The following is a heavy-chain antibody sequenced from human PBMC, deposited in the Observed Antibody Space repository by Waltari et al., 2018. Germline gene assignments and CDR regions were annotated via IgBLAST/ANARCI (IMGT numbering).Heavy chain of an antibody. J-gene: IGHJ4*02. V-gene: IGHV3-48*04. D-gene: IGHD3-16*01. CDR3: ERSGGY. CDR1: GFNFSSYS. CDR2: ITGSSRTI. Sequence: DVKVAESGGKLVQPGGSLRLSCAASGFNFSSYSMNWVRQAPGKGLEWISYITGSSRTIYYADSVKGRFAISRDNANNFLYLQMDRLTVEDTAVYYCERSGGYWGQGSQVTVSS.